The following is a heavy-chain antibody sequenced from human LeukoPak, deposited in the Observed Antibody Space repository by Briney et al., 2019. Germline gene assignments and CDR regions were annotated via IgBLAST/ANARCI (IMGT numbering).Heavy chain of an antibody. D-gene: IGHD3-10*01. CDR2: ISGDGSNT. CDR3: ARDRGYPDSFNI. CDR1: GFTFTSYY. Sequence: GGSLRLSCAASGFTFTSYYMHWVRQAPGKGLVWVSRISGDGSNTIYADSVKGRFTISRDNAKNTVYLQMNSLRADDTAVYYCARDRGYPDSFNIWGEGTMVTVSS. V-gene: IGHV3-74*01. J-gene: IGHJ3*02.